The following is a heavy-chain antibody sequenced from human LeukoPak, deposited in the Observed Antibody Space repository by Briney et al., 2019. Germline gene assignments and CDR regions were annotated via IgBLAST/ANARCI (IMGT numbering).Heavy chain of an antibody. CDR3: ARDAGLYSSPADV. Sequence: PSQTLSLTCTVSGDSISIGAYSWSWIRQPPGKGLEWIGYIYHSGSAYYNPSLKSRVTISVDTSKNQFSLKLSSVTAADTAVYYCARDAGLYSSPADVWGKGTTVTVSS. V-gene: IGHV4-30-2*01. D-gene: IGHD6-13*01. CDR1: GDSISIGAYS. CDR2: IYHSGSA. J-gene: IGHJ6*04.